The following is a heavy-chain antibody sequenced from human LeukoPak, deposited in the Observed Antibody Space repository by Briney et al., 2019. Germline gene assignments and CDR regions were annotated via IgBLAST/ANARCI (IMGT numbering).Heavy chain of an antibody. V-gene: IGHV3-23*01. CDR1: GFTFSTYA. Sequence: GGSLRLSCAASGFTFSTYAMSWVRQSPGKGLEWISGISANTYYDDSAKGRFTISRDNSNKTVYLDMSSLRADDTAVYYCAKGGLRNPFYFESWGQGTPVTVSS. CDR2: ISANT. CDR3: AKGGLRNPFYFES. J-gene: IGHJ4*02.